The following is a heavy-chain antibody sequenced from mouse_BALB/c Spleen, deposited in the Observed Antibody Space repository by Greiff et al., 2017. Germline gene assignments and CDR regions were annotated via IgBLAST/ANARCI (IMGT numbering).Heavy chain of an antibody. V-gene: IGHV1S135*01. CDR1: GYAFTSYN. D-gene: IGHD2-2*01. CDR3: ARRAYGYDGYWYFDV. CDR2: IDPYNGGT. Sequence: VQLQQSGPELVKPGASVKVSCKASGYAFTSYNMYWVKQSHGKSLAWIGYIDPYNGGTSYNQKFKGKATLTVDKSSSTAYMHLNSLTSEDSAVYYCARRAYGYDGYWYFDVWGAGTTVTVSS. J-gene: IGHJ1*01.